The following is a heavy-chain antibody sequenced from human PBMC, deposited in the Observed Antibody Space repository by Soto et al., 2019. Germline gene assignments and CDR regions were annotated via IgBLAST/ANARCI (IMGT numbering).Heavy chain of an antibody. J-gene: IGHJ4*02. Sequence: PSETLSLTCTVSGGFISNYYWSWIRQPPGKGLEWIGYIFYSGSTDYNPSLKSRVTVSVDTSKNQFSLKLNSVTAADTAMYYCARGQCLTLRPFSFDYWGQGTLVTVSS. CDR1: GGFISNYY. D-gene: IGHD6-19*01. CDR3: ARGQCLTLRPFSFDY. V-gene: IGHV4-59*01. CDR2: IFYSGST.